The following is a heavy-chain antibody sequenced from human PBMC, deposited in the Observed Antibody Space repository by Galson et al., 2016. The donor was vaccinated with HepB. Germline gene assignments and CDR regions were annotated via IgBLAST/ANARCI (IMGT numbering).Heavy chain of an antibody. CDR1: GATFNTHA. V-gene: IGHV1-69*04. Sequence: SVKVSCKVSGATFNTHAINWVRQAPGEGLEWVGKFITAIGTPKYSQKFQDRVTITADTSSGTVYMELRTLTSEDAAVFYCARERIWDEYGWANYRSNDAFDVWGQGTMVTVS. J-gene: IGHJ3*01. D-gene: IGHD3-16*02. CDR3: ARERIWDEYGWANYRSNDAFDV. CDR2: FITAIGTP.